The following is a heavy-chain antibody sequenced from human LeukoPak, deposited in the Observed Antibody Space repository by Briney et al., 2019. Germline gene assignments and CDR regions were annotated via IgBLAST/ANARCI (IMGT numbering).Heavy chain of an antibody. Sequence: SVKVSCKASGYTFTSYAISWVRQAPGQGLEWMGRIIPILGIANYAQKFQGRVTITADKSTSTAYVELSSLRSEDTAVYYCARENSSSPQFRYYYYGMDVWGQGTTVTVSS. CDR3: ARENSSSPQFRYYYYGMDV. V-gene: IGHV1-69*04. CDR1: GYTFTSYA. D-gene: IGHD6-13*01. CDR2: IIPILGIA. J-gene: IGHJ6*02.